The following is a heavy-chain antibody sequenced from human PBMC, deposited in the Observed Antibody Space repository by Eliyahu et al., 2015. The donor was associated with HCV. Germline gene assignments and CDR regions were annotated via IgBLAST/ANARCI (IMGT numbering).Heavy chain of an antibody. CDR3: ARDGSSGWSYWFFDL. Sequence: QVQLQESGPGLVKPSQXLSLTCXVSGGSIXXDNYYXSWIRQPAGKGLEWIGRIYTSGSTDYNPSLKSRVTISIDTSKIQFSLKLSSVTATDTAVYYCARDGSSGWSYWFFDLWGPGTLVTVSS. V-gene: IGHV4-61*02. CDR1: GGSIXXDNYY. J-gene: IGHJ2*01. CDR2: IYTSGST. D-gene: IGHD6-19*01.